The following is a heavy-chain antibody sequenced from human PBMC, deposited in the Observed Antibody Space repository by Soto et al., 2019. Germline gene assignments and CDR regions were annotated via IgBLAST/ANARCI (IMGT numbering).Heavy chain of an antibody. CDR1: GYTFTNYG. CDR3: AREGQAPYYYYGMDF. J-gene: IGHJ6*02. CDR2: ISGYNGNT. Sequence: QVQVVQTGDEVKKPGASVKVSCKASGYTFTNYGFSWVRQPPGQGLEWMGWISGYNGNTNYAEKFQGRVTMTTETSTCTAHMELRSLRSDDTVVYYCAREGQAPYYYYGMDFWVQGTAATVSS. V-gene: IGHV1-18*01.